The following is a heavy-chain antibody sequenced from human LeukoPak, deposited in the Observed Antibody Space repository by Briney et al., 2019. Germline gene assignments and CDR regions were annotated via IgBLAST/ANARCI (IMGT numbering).Heavy chain of an antibody. CDR3: ARGRAAPVLDY. D-gene: IGHD1-1*01. CDR1: GFTFSSYA. CDR2: ISYDGSNK. Sequence: PGGSLRLSCAASGFTFSSYAMHWVRQAPGKGLEWVAVISYDGSNKYYADSVKGRFTISRDNSKNTLYLQMNSLRAEDTAVYYCARGRAAPVLDYWGQGTLVTVSS. V-gene: IGHV3-30*04. J-gene: IGHJ4*02.